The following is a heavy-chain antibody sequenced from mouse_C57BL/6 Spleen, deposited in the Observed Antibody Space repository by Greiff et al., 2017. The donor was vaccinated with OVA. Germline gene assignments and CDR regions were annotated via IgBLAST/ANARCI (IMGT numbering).Heavy chain of an antibody. J-gene: IGHJ2*01. CDR3: ARGGTYDYDVRSFDY. V-gene: IGHV1-26*01. Sequence: SGPELVKPGASVKISCKASGYTFTDYYMNWVKQSHGKSLEWIGDINPNNGGTSYNQKFKGKATLTVDKSSSTAYMELRSLTSEDSAVYYCARGGTYDYDVRSFDYWGQGTTRTVSS. D-gene: IGHD2-4*01. CDR1: GYTFTDYY. CDR2: INPNNGGT.